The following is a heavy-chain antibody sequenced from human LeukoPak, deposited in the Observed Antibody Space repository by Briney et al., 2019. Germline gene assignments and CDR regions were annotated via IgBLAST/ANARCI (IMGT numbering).Heavy chain of an antibody. Sequence: PSETLSLTCTVSGYSISSGYYWGWIRQPPGKGLEWIGYIYYSGSTNYNPSLKSRVTISVDTSKNQFSLKLSSVTAADTAVYYCARQFDGQQLYYYYYGMDVWGQGTTVTVSS. J-gene: IGHJ6*02. CDR1: GYSISSGYY. V-gene: IGHV4-38-2*02. D-gene: IGHD6-13*01. CDR3: ARQFDGQQLYYYYYGMDV. CDR2: IYYSGST.